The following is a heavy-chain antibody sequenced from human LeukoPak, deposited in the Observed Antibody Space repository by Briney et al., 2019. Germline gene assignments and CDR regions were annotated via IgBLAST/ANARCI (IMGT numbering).Heavy chain of an antibody. J-gene: IGHJ4*02. V-gene: IGHV3-23*01. D-gene: IGHD1-26*01. CDR1: GFTFSSYA. CDR3: AKKGATTGDFDY. Sequence: GGSLRLSCAASGFTFSSYAMTWVRQAPGKGPEWVSAISGSGGDTYYADSVKGRFTISRDNSKNTLYLQMNSLRAEDTAVYYCAKKGATTGDFDYWGQGTLVTVSS. CDR2: ISGSGGDT.